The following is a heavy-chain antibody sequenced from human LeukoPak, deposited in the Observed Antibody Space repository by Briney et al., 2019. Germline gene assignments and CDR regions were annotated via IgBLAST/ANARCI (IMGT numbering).Heavy chain of an antibody. CDR3: ARDPPSGSYYPFDY. CDR1: EYTFTGYY. D-gene: IGHD1-26*01. Sequence: ASVRVSCKASEYTFTGYYMHWVRQAPGQGLEWMGWINPNSGGTNYAQKFQGRVTMTRDTSISTAYMELSRLRSDDTAVYYCARDPPSGSYYPFDYWGQGTLVTVSS. CDR2: INPNSGGT. J-gene: IGHJ4*02. V-gene: IGHV1-2*02.